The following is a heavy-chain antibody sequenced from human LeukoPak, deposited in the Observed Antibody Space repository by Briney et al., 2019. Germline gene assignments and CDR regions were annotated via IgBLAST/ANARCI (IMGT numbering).Heavy chain of an antibody. J-gene: IGHJ4*02. CDR3: ARDRVGATDYFDY. Sequence: GGSLRLSCVASGFTFSNYWVTWVRQAPGKGLEWVANIKQDGSDKYYVDSVKGRFTISRDNAKNSLYLQMNSLRAEDTAVYYCARDRVGATDYFDYWGQGTLVTVSS. CDR1: GFTFSNYW. D-gene: IGHD1-26*01. V-gene: IGHV3-7*01. CDR2: IKQDGSDK.